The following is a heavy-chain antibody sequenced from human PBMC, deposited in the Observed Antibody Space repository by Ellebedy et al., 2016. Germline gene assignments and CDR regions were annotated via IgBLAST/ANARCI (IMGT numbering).Heavy chain of an antibody. CDR1: GFTFSSYA. CDR3: ARDRSGSYYPDAFDI. J-gene: IGHJ3*02. CDR2: ISYDGSNK. D-gene: IGHD1-26*01. V-gene: IGHV3-30-3*01. Sequence: GGSLRLSCAASGFTFSSYAMHWVRQAPGKGLEWVAVISYDGSNKYYADSVKGRFTISRDNSKNTLYLQMNSLRAEDTAVYYCARDRSGSYYPDAFDIWGQGTMVTVSS.